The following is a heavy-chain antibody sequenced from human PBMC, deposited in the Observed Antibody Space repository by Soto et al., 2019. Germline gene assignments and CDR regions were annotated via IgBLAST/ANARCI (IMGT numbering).Heavy chain of an antibody. CDR1: GGTFSSYA. V-gene: IGHV1-69*13. CDR3: ARDSSMNTVTTMFDYYYGMDV. Sequence: SVKVSCKASGGTFSSYAISWVRQAPGQGLEWMGGIIPIFGTANYAQKFQGRVTITADESTSTAYMELSSLRSEDTAVYYCARDSSMNTVTTMFDYYYGMDVWGQGTTVTVSS. CDR2: IIPIFGTA. J-gene: IGHJ6*02. D-gene: IGHD4-17*01.